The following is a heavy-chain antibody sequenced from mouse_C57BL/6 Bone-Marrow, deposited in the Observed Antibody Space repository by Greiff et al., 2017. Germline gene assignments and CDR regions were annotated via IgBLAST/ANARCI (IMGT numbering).Heavy chain of an antibody. CDR2: IHPNSGST. D-gene: IGHD2-1*01. V-gene: IGHV1-64*01. CDR3: AIYGNYWYFDV. CDR1: GYTFTSYW. J-gene: IGHJ1*03. Sequence: QVHVKQPGAELVKPGASVKLSCKASGYTFTSYWMHWVKQRPGQGLEWIGMIHPNSGSTNYNEKFKSKATLTVDKSSSTAYMQLSSLTSEDSAVSYCAIYGNYWYFDVWGTGTTVTVSS.